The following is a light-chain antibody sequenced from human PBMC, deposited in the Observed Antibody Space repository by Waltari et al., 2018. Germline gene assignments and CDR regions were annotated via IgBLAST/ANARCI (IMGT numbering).Light chain of an antibody. J-gene: IGKJ1*01. Sequence: EIVLTQSPATLSLSPGERATLSCRASQSVSSYLAWYQQEPGQAPRLLIYDASNRATGIPARCSGSGSGTDCTRTISSLEPEDFAVDYCQQRSNWPPWTFGQGTKVEIK. CDR3: QQRSNWPPWT. CDR1: QSVSSY. V-gene: IGKV3-11*01. CDR2: DAS.